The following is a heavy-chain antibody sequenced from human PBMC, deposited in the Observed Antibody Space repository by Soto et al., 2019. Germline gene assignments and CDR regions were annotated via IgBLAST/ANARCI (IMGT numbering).Heavy chain of an antibody. CDR2: VIPNFETT. D-gene: IGHD5-18*01. V-gene: IGHV1-69*01. CDR3: ARDQGLYVHTGMVIDYYGMDG. Sequence: QVQLVQSGAEVKKPGSSVKVSCNTSGGTFNSFAISWVRQAPGQGLEWMGGVIPNFETTYYAQKFQGRLTIAADESTATAYMELSSLRSEDTAVYYCARDQGLYVHTGMVIDYYGMDGWGQGTTVTVSS. J-gene: IGHJ6*01. CDR1: GGTFNSFA.